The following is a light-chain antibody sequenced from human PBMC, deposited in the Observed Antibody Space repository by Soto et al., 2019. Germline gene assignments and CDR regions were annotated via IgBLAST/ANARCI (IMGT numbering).Light chain of an antibody. CDR2: RND. Sequence: QSVLTQPPSASGTPGQRVTVSCSGSSSNIGNNYVFWYQHLPGTALKLLIYRNDQRPSGVSDRFSGSKSGTSASLAISGLRSEDEADYYCAAWDDSLSGSYVFGTGTKLTVL. J-gene: IGLJ1*01. V-gene: IGLV1-47*01. CDR1: SSNIGNNY. CDR3: AAWDDSLSGSYV.